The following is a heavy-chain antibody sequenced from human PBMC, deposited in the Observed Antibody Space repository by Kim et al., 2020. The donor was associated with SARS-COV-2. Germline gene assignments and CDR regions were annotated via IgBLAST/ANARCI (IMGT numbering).Heavy chain of an antibody. V-gene: IGHV1-18*04. J-gene: IGHJ4*02. CDR2: ISAYNGNT. CDR3: ERDLPGYCSGGSCYQVDY. Sequence: ASVKVSCKASGYTFTSYGISWVRQAPGQGLEWMGWISAYNGNTNYAQKLQGRVTMTTDTSTSTAYMELRSLRSDDTTVYYCERDLPGYCSGGSCYQVDYWGQGTLVTVSS. D-gene: IGHD2-15*01. CDR1: GYTFTSYG.